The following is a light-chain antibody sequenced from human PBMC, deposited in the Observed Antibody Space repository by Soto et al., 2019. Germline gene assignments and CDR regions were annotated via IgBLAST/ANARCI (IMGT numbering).Light chain of an antibody. CDR3: QSTDTSGTSVL. Sequence: SYELTQPPSVSVSPGQTARIPCSGDALSKQHAFCYQQKPGHAPMLVISQDIERPSGIPARFSGSTAGTTVTMTISGVQAEDEADYYCQSTDTSGTSVLFGGGTKVTVL. V-gene: IGLV3-25*03. J-gene: IGLJ2*01. CDR1: ALSKQH. CDR2: QDI.